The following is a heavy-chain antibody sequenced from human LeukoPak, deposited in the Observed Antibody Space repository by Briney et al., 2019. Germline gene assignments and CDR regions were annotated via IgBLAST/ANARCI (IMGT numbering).Heavy chain of an antibody. CDR2: IYHSGST. CDR3: ASFGITGTGWFDH. Sequence: SETLSLTCAVSGYSISSGYYWGWIRQPPGKGLGWIGSIYHSGSTYYNPSLKSRVTISVATSKNQFSLKLSSVTAADTAVYYYASFGITGTGWFDHWGQGTLVTVSS. CDR1: GYSISSGYY. J-gene: IGHJ5*02. D-gene: IGHD1/OR15-1a*01. V-gene: IGHV4-38-2*01.